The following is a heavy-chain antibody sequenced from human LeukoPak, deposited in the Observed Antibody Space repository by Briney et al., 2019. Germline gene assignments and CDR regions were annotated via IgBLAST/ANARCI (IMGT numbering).Heavy chain of an antibody. CDR2: IYYSGST. D-gene: IGHD3-9*01. V-gene: IGHV4-59*01. CDR3: AGTYYDILTGYYRGTWFDP. CDR1: GGSISSYY. Sequence: SETLSLTCTVSGGSISSYYWSWIRQPPGKGLEWIGYIYYSGSTNYNPSLKSRVTISVDTSKNQFSLKLSSVTAADTAVYYCAGTYYDILTGYYRGTWFDPWGQGTLVTVSS. J-gene: IGHJ5*02.